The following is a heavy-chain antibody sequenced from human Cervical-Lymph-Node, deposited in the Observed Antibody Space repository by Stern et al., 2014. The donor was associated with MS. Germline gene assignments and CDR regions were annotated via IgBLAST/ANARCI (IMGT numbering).Heavy chain of an antibody. CDR2: MNSGGSST. D-gene: IGHD2-15*01. J-gene: IGHJ6*02. CDR1: GFTFSTYW. Sequence: VQLVESGGGLLQPGGSLRLSCGASGFTFSTYWMHWVRQGPGKGLGWVSGMNSGGSSTSYTDSVRGRFTISRDNAKNTVDLQMTSLRAEDTAVYYCARSSGASGDAMDVWGQGTTVTVSS. CDR3: ARSSGASGDAMDV. V-gene: IGHV3-74*02.